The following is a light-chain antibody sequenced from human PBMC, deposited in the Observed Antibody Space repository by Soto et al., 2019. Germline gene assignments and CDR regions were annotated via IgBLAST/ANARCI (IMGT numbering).Light chain of an antibody. CDR1: SSDVGGHNY. CDR3: SSSTTSSTL. V-gene: IGLV2-14*01. Sequence: QSVLTQPASVSGSPGQSITISCTGTSSDVGGHNYVSWYQQHPGKAPKLMIYEVSNRPSGVSNRFSGSKSGNTASLTISGLQAEDEADYYCSSSTTSSTLFGGGTKLTVL. CDR2: EVS. J-gene: IGLJ3*02.